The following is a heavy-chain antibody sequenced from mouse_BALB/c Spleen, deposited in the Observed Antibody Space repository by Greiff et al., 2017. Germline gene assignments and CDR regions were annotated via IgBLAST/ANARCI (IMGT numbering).Heavy chain of an antibody. D-gene: IGHD2-4*01. CDR2: IYPGSGST. CDR1: GYNFTSYW. Sequence: QVQLQQPGDELVKPGTSVKLSCKASGYNFTSYWINWVKLRPGQGLEWIGDIYPGSGSTNYNEKFKSKATLTVDKSSSTAHMELRSLTSEDSAVYYCARPIYYDYDWFAYWGQGTLVTVSA. J-gene: IGHJ3*01. CDR3: ARPIYYDYDWFAY. V-gene: IGHV1-55*01.